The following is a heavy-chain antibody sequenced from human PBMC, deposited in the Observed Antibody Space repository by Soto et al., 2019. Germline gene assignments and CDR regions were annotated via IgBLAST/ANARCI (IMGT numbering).Heavy chain of an antibody. CDR3: ARVPAY. CDR1: DGSVSSGSYY. V-gene: IGHV4-30-2*01. D-gene: IGHD2-2*01. CDR2: MYHSGST. Sequence: PSETLSLTCTVSDGSVSSGSYYWSWIRQPPGKGLEWIGYMYHSGSTYYNPSLKSRVTISIDRSKNQFSLKLSSVTAADTAVYYCARVPAYWGQGILVTVSS. J-gene: IGHJ4*02.